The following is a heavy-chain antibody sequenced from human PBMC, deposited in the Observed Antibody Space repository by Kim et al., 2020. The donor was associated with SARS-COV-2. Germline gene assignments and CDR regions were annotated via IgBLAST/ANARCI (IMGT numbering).Heavy chain of an antibody. J-gene: IGHJ6*02. V-gene: IGHV4-31*03. CDR3: ARDHITMVRGGLYYYYGMDV. Sequence: SETLSLTCTVSGGSISSGGYYWSWIRQHPGKGLEWIGYIYYSGSTYYNPSLKSRVTISVDTSKNQFSLKLSSVTAADTAVYYCARDHITMVRGGLYYYYGMDVWGQGTTVTVSS. CDR1: GGSISSGGYY. D-gene: IGHD3-10*01. CDR2: IYYSGST.